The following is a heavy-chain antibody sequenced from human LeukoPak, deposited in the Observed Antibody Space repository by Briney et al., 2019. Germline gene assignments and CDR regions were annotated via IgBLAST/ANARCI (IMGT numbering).Heavy chain of an antibody. CDR2: IKSKTDGGTT. D-gene: IGHD3-22*01. V-gene: IGHV3-15*01. Sequence: GGSLKLSCAASGFTFSNAWMSWVRQAPGKGLEWVGRIKSKTDGGTTDYTAPVKGRFTISREDSKNTLFLQMNSLKTEDTAVYYCTTLTYYYDSSGFNYFRYWGQGTLVTVSS. CDR3: TTLTYYYDSSGFNYFRY. CDR1: GFTFSNAW. J-gene: IGHJ4*02.